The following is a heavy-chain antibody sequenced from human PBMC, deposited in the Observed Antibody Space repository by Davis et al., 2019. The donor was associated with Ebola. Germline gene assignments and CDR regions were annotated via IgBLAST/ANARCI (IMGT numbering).Heavy chain of an antibody. D-gene: IGHD5-12*01. CDR1: GGTFSSYA. V-gene: IGHV1-69*04. J-gene: IGHJ4*02. Sequence: SVKVSCKASGGTFSSYAISWVRQAPGQGLEWMGRIIPILGIANYAQKFQGRVTITADKSTSTAYMELSSLRSEDTAVYYCAKDSGYDGRFDYWGQGTLVTVSS. CDR2: IIPILGIA. CDR3: AKDSGYDGRFDY.